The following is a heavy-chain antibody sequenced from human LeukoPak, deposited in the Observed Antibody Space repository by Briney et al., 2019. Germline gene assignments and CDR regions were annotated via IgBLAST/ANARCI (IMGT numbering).Heavy chain of an antibody. Sequence: GGSLRLSCAASGFTFSSYAMSWVRQAPGKGLEWVSAISGSGGSTYYADSVKGRFTISRDNSKNTLYLQMNSLRAEDTAVYYCAKDRDHYGDYVGDYYYMDVWGKGTTVTVSS. J-gene: IGHJ6*03. V-gene: IGHV3-23*01. CDR2: ISGSGGST. CDR1: GFTFSSYA. CDR3: AKDRDHYGDYVGDYYYMDV. D-gene: IGHD4-17*01.